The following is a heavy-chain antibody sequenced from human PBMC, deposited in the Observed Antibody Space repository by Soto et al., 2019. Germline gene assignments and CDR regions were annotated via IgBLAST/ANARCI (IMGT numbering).Heavy chain of an antibody. J-gene: IGHJ6*02. CDR1: GYTFTGYY. CDR3: AREMATHYGMDV. CDR2: INPNSGGT. V-gene: IGHV1-2*04. Sequence: ASVKVSCKASGYTFTGYYRRWGRQAPGQGLEWMGWINPNSGGTNYAQKFQGWVTMTRDTSISTAYMELSRLRSDDTAVYHCAREMATHYGMDVWGQGTTVTVSS.